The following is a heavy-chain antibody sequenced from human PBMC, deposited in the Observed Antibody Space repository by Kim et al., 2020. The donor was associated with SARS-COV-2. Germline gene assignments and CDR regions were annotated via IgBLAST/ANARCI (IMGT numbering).Heavy chain of an antibody. CDR3: AREFGGSGSYTIDY. V-gene: IGHV3-30*15. D-gene: IGHD3-10*01. J-gene: IGHJ4*02. Sequence: ADSVKGRFTISRDNSKNTLYLQMSNLRTEDTAVYYCAREFGGSGSYTIDYWGQGTLVTVSS.